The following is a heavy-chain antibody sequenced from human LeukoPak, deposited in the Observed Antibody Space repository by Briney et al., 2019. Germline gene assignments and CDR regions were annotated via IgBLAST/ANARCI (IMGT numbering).Heavy chain of an antibody. CDR2: ISSSRSYI. CDR1: GFTSSSYS. V-gene: IGHV3-21*01. Sequence: GGSLRLSCAASGFTSSSYSMNWVRQAPGKGLEGVSSISSSRSYIYYADSVMGRFTISRDNAKNSLYLQMNSLRAEDTAVYYCARRDYYGSGRFGYGMDVWGQGTTVTVSS. CDR3: ARRDYYGSGRFGYGMDV. J-gene: IGHJ6*02. D-gene: IGHD3-10*01.